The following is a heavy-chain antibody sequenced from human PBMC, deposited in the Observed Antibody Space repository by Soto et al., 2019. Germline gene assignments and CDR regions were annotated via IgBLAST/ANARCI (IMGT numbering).Heavy chain of an antibody. CDR3: ARDGSGWRTPNWFDP. CDR2: IYYSGST. J-gene: IGHJ5*02. D-gene: IGHD6-19*01. Sequence: SETLSLTCTVSGGSISSYYWSWIRQPLGKGLEWIGYIYYSGSTNYNPSLKSRVTISVDTSKNQFSLKLSSVTAADTAVYYCARDGSGWRTPNWFDPWGQGTLVTVSS. CDR1: GGSISSYY. V-gene: IGHV4-59*01.